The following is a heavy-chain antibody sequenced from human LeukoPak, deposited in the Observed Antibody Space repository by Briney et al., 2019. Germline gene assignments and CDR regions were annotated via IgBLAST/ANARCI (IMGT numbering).Heavy chain of an antibody. V-gene: IGHV1-3*01. Sequence: ASVKVSCKASGYTFTSYAMHWVRQAPGQRLEWMGWINAGNGNTKYSQKFQGRATITRDTSASTAYMELSSLRSEDTAVYYCARDSHSEWELLSYWGQGTLVTVSS. J-gene: IGHJ4*02. CDR2: INAGNGNT. CDR1: GYTFTSYA. CDR3: ARDSHSEWELLSY. D-gene: IGHD1-26*01.